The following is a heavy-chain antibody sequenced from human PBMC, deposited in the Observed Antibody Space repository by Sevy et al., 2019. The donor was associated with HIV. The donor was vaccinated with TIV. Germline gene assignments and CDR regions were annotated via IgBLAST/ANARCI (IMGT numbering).Heavy chain of an antibody. CDR2: IYYSGST. V-gene: IGHV4-59*01. CDR3: AREAGYYGSGSYYSHWFDP. J-gene: IGHJ5*02. CDR1: GGSTSSYY. D-gene: IGHD3-10*01. Sequence: SETLSLTCTVSGGSTSSYYWSWIRQPPGKGLEWIGYIYYSGSTNYNPSLKSRVTISVDTSKNQFSLKLSSVTAADTAVYYCAREAGYYGSGSYYSHWFDPWGQGTLVTVSS.